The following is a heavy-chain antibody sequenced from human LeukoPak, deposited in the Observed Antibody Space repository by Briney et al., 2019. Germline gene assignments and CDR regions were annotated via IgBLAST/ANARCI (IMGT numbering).Heavy chain of an antibody. D-gene: IGHD3-10*01. Sequence: GGSLRLSCAASGFTFSSYGLHWVRQAPGKGLEWVAGISHDGSDKYYVDSVKGRFTISRDNSKNTLYLQMNSLRAEDTAVYYCAKDGSGSGYNWFDPWGQGTLVTVSS. CDR1: GFTFSSYG. J-gene: IGHJ5*02. CDR2: ISHDGSDK. CDR3: AKDGSGSGYNWFDP. V-gene: IGHV3-30*18.